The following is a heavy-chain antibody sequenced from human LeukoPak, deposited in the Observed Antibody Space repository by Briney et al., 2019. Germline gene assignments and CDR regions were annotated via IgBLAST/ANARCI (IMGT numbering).Heavy chain of an antibody. CDR1: GGSFSGYY. Sequence: SETLSLTCAVYGGSFSGYYWSWIRQPPGKGLEWIGEINHSGSTNYNPSLKSRVTISVDTSKNQFSLKLSSVTAADTAVYYCARVVRYYDFWSGHSRSFYSANFDYWGQGTLVTVSS. CDR2: INHSGST. V-gene: IGHV4-34*01. CDR3: ARVVRYYDFWSGHSRSFYSANFDY. J-gene: IGHJ4*02. D-gene: IGHD3-3*01.